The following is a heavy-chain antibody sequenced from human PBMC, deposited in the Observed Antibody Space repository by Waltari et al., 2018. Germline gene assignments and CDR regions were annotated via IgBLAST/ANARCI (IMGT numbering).Heavy chain of an antibody. V-gene: IGHV1-69*14. CDR1: GGTFSSYE. CDR3: ARDPKGTTVIYDAFDL. CDR2: IIPIFGTP. Sequence: QVHLVQSGAEVKKPGSSVRVSCKASGGTFSSYEFNWVRQATGQGLEWMGGIIPIFGTPIYAQEFQGRVTITADTSTTTAYMELSSLRFEDTAVYYCARDPKGTTVIYDAFDLWGQGTMVSVSS. J-gene: IGHJ3*01. D-gene: IGHD4-17*01.